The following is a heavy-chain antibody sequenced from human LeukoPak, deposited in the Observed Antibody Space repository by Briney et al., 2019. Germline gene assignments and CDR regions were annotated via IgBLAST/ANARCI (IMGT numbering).Heavy chain of an antibody. CDR3: ARARRPLLGAYFDY. Sequence: SETLPLTCTVSGGSISNYYWSWIRQPPGKGLEWIGYIYYSGSAYYNPSLKSRVTISVDTSKNQFSLKLSSVTAADTAVYYCARARRPLLGAYFDYWGQGTLVTVSS. CDR2: IYYSGSA. D-gene: IGHD3-16*01. CDR1: GGSISNYY. V-gene: IGHV4-59*06. J-gene: IGHJ4*02.